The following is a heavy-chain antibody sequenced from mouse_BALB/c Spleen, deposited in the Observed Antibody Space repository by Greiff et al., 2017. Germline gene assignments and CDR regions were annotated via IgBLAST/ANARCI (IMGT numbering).Heavy chain of an antibody. D-gene: IGHD1-1*01. Sequence: QVQLKQSGAELAKPGASVKMSCKASGYTFTSYWMHWVKQRPGQGLEWIGYINPSTGYTEYNQKFKDKATLTADKSSSTAYMQLSSLTSEDSAVYYCARPDYYGSSYRFAYWGQGTLVTVSA. J-gene: IGHJ3*01. CDR2: INPSTGYT. CDR1: GYTFTSYW. V-gene: IGHV1-7*01. CDR3: ARPDYYGSSYRFAY.